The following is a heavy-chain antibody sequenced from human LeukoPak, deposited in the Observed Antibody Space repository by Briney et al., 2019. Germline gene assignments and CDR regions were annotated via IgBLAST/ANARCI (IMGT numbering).Heavy chain of an antibody. CDR3: ARGESAGSGSRARRHYYYYYMDV. CDR2: MNPNSGNT. J-gene: IGHJ6*03. Sequence: ASVEVSCKASGYTFTSYDINWVRQATGQGLEWMGWMNPNSGNTGYAQKFQGRVTMTRNTSISTAYMELSSLRSEDTAVYYCARGESAGSGSRARRHYYYYYMDVWGKGTTVTISS. CDR1: GYTFTSYD. V-gene: IGHV1-8*02. D-gene: IGHD3-10*01.